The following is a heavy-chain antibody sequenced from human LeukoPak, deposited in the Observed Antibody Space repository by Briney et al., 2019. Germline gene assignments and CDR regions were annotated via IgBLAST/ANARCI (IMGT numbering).Heavy chain of an antibody. V-gene: IGHV4-34*01. CDR1: GGSFSGYY. CDR3: VRLIRVGATTYKYPFDY. Sequence: SETLSLTCAVYGGSFSGYYWSWIRQPPGKGLEWIGEINHSGSTNYNPSLKSRVTISVDTSKNQFSLKLSSVTAADTAVYYCVRLIRVGATTYKYPFDYWGQGTLVTVSS. J-gene: IGHJ4*02. CDR2: INHSGST. D-gene: IGHD1-26*01.